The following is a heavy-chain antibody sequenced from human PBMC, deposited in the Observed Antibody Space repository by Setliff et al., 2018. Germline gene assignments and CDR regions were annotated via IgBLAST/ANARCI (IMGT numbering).Heavy chain of an antibody. CDR1: GFTFSSYG. V-gene: IGHV3-74*01. D-gene: IGHD2-2*01. CDR2: INNDGSST. CDR3: ARAHSSTLSVHDY. J-gene: IGHJ4*02. Sequence: GGSLRLSCAASGFTFSSYGMHWVRQAPGKRPMWVSRINNDGSSTTYEDSVKGRFTISRDNAKNTLYLQMNSLRAEDTAVYYCARAHSSTLSVHDYWGQGTLVTVSS.